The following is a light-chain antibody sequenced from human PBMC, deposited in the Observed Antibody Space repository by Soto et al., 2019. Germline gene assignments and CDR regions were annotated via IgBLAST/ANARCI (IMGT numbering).Light chain of an antibody. V-gene: IGLV2-11*01. J-gene: IGLJ1*01. Sequence: QSVLTQPRSVFGSLGQSVTISCTGTSSDIGGYHYVSWYQQHPGKAPQLIIYDVTKRPSGVPDRFSGSKSDNTASLTISGLQADDEADYFCCSYAATNTFVFGTGTKLTVL. CDR2: DVT. CDR1: SSDIGGYHY. CDR3: CSYAATNTFV.